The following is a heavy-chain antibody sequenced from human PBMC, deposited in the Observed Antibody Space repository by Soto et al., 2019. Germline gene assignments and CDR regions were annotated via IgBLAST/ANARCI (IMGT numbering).Heavy chain of an antibody. CDR1: GGSFSGYY. V-gene: IGHV4-34*01. J-gene: IGHJ3*02. D-gene: IGHD3-22*01. CDR2: INHSGST. Sequence: QVQLQQWGAGLLKPSETLSLTCAVSGGSFSGYYWSWIRQPPGKGLEWIGEINHSGSTNYNPSLKSRVTISVDPSKNQFSLKLSSVTAADTAVYYCARGVGGYYDSSGYYSPAFDIWGQGTMVTVSS. CDR3: ARGVGGYYDSSGYYSPAFDI.